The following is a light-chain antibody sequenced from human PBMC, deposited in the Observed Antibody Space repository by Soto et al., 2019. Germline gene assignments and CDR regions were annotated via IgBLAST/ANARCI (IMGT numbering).Light chain of an antibody. Sequence: IVMTQSPASLPVTPGEPASISCRSSQRLLHSNGYHFLDWYLQKPGQSPQLLIYLGSYRASGVPDRVSGSGAGTDFTLEISRVEAEDVGVYYCMQALQTPYTFGQGTKVDIK. V-gene: IGKV2-28*01. CDR3: MQALQTPYT. J-gene: IGKJ2*01. CDR2: LGS. CDR1: QRLLHSNGYHF.